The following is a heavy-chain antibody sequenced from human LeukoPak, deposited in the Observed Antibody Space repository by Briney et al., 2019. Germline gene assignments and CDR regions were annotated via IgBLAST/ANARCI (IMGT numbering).Heavy chain of an antibody. D-gene: IGHD3-10*01. V-gene: IGHV3-21*01. CDR2: ISSSSSYI. CDR1: GFTFSSYS. J-gene: IGHJ4*02. CDR3: AREKYYYGSGKYYFDY. Sequence: GGSLRLSCAASGFTFSSYSMTWVRQAPGKGLEWVSSISSSSSYIYYADSVKGRLTISRDNAKNSLYLQMNSLRAEDTAVYYCAREKYYYGSGKYYFDYWGQGTLVTVSS.